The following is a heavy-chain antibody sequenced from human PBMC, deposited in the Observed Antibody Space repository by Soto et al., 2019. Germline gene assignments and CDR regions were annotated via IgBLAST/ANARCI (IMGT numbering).Heavy chain of an antibody. J-gene: IGHJ2*01. CDR2: IYHSGST. CDR3: ARAFWSAYYIRLKKPGL. CDR1: GGSISSSNW. D-gene: IGHD3-3*01. V-gene: IGHV4-4*02. Sequence: QVQLQESGPGLVKPSGTLSLTCAVSGGSISSSNWWSWVRQLPGKGLEWMGEIYHSGSTNYNPSLKWRFTISVDKSKNKFSLKLSSVAAADRAVYYCARAFWSAYYIRLKKPGLWGRGTLVTVSS.